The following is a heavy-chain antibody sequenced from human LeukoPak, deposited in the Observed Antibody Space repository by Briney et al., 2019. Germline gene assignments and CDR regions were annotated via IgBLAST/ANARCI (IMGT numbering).Heavy chain of an antibody. D-gene: IGHD1-1*01. CDR3: ARIRTGTTYYYTMDV. Sequence: SVTVSCKASGGIFSSHAISWVRQAPGQGLEWMGRIIPRLDIAIYAQMFQGRVTITADKATTTAYTELTSLRSEDTAVYYCARIRTGTTYYYTMDVWGQGTTVTVSS. J-gene: IGHJ6*02. V-gene: IGHV1-69*04. CDR1: GGIFSSHA. CDR2: IIPRLDIA.